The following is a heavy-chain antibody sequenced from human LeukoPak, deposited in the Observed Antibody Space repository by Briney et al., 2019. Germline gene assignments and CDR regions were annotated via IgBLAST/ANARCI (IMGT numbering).Heavy chain of an antibody. CDR1: GYTFTGYY. CDR2: INPNSGGT. J-gene: IGHJ5*02. D-gene: IGHD3-22*01. Sequence: ASVEVSCKASGYTFTGYYMHWVRQAPGQGLEWMGWINPNSGGTNYAQKFQGRVTMTRDTSISTAYMELSRLRSDDTAVYYCARDYYYDSSGYTLSEDPWGQGTLVTVSS. V-gene: IGHV1-2*02. CDR3: ARDYYYDSSGYTLSEDP.